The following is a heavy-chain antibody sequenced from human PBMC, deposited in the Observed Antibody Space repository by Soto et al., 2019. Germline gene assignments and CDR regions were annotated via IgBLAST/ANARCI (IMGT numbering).Heavy chain of an antibody. CDR1: GFSLTTNRVV. J-gene: IGHJ4*02. CDR2: IYGDDDK. D-gene: IGHD4-17*01. CDR3: VHRTTVTSDDY. Sequence: QVTLKESGPTLVKPTQTLTLTCTFSGFSLTTNRVVVGWVRQPLGKAPSWLAFIYGDDDKRYSPSLWSRLTITKDTSKNQVVLTMTNLDPVDTATYYCVHRTTVTSDDYWGRGTLVTVSS. V-gene: IGHV2-5*02.